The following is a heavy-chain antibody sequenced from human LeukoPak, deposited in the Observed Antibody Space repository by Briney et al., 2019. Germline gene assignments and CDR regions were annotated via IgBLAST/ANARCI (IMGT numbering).Heavy chain of an antibody. CDR2: IYNSGST. J-gene: IGHJ3*02. CDR3: ARGTYYYDSSGYYAFDI. D-gene: IGHD3-22*01. CDR1: GVSISSGCYS. Sequence: SETLSLTCAVSGVSISSGCYSWSWIRHPPGKGLEWMGYIYNSGSTYNDPSLKSRVTISVDRSKNQFSLKLSSVTAADTAVYYCARGTYYYDSSGYYAFDIWGQGTMVTVSS. V-gene: IGHV4-30-2*01.